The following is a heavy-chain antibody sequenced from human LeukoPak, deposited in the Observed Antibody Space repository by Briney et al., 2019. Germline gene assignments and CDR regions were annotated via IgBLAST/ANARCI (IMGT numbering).Heavy chain of an antibody. Sequence: SETPSLTCTVSGGSISSSSYYWAWIRQPPGKGLEWIGSIDYSGSTYYNPSLKSRVTIFVDTSKNQFSLKLSSVTAADTAVYYCARSPYYYDSSGFDYWGQGTLVTVSS. CDR1: GGSISSSSYY. CDR2: IDYSGST. V-gene: IGHV4-39*01. D-gene: IGHD3-22*01. J-gene: IGHJ4*02. CDR3: ARSPYYYDSSGFDY.